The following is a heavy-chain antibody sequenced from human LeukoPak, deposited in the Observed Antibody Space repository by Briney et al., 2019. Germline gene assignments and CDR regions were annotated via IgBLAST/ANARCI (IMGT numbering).Heavy chain of an antibody. V-gene: IGHV3-48*04. CDR1: GFTFSSYC. CDR2: ISGNSSTI. D-gene: IGHD6-19*01. CDR3: AREGGSSAWYSLDY. Sequence: PGGSLRLSCAASGFTFSSYCMTWVRQAPGKGLEWVSYISGNSSTIYYADSVKGRFTISRDNAKNSLSLQMNSLRAEDMAVYYCAREGGSSAWYSLDYWGQGTLVTVSS. J-gene: IGHJ4*02.